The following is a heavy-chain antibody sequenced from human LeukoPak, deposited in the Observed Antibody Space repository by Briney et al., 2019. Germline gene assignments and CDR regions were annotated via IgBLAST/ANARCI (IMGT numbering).Heavy chain of an antibody. CDR1: GFTFSSYG. D-gene: IGHD6-13*01. Sequence: GGSLRLSCAASGFTFSSYGMHWVRQAPGKGLEWVAFIRYDGSNKYYADSVKGRFTISRDNSKNTLYLQMNSLRAEDTAVYYCAKGLEYSSSWGYWGQGTLVTVSS. CDR3: AKGLEYSSSWGY. J-gene: IGHJ4*02. CDR2: IRYDGSNK. V-gene: IGHV3-30*02.